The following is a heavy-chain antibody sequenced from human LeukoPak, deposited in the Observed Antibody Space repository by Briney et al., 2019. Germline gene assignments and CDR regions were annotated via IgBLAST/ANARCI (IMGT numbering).Heavy chain of an antibody. V-gene: IGHV4-39*07. Sequence: SETLSLTCTVSGGSISSSSYYWGWIRQPPGKGLEWIRSIYYSGSTYYNPSLKSRVTISVDTSKNQFSLKLSSVTAADTAVYYCARESSRGFNFGFNAFDIWGQGTMVTVSS. CDR1: GGSISSSSYY. CDR3: ARESSRGFNFGFNAFDI. CDR2: IYYSGST. J-gene: IGHJ3*02. D-gene: IGHD3-10*01.